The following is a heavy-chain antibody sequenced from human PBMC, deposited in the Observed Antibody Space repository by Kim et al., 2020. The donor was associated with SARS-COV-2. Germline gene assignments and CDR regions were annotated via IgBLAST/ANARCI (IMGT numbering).Heavy chain of an antibody. CDR1: GYTFTSYY. CDR3: ARVRAIRVGELLFSGMDV. V-gene: IGHV1-46*01. J-gene: IGHJ6*02. Sequence: ASVKVSCKASGYTFTSYYMHWVRQAPGQGLEWMGIINPSGGSTSYAQKFQGRVTMTRDTSTSTVYMELSSLRSEDTAVYYCARVRAIRVGELLFSGMDVWGQGTTVTVSS. D-gene: IGHD3-10*01. CDR2: INPSGGST.